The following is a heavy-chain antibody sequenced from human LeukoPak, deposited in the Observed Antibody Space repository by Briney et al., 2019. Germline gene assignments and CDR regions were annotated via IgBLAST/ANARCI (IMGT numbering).Heavy chain of an antibody. D-gene: IGHD3-10*01. Sequence: SESLSLTCTVSGGSISSYYSTWIRQPPGEGLEWIGYISYSGRHKNNAALKSRGSISVDTSKNQFSLKLMTVTPADTAVYYYARRNYDSGSSFDFGGRGTLTTVTS. CDR1: GGSISSYY. CDR3: ARRNYDSGSSFDF. V-gene: IGHV4-59*01. CDR2: ISYSGRH. J-gene: IGHJ4*02.